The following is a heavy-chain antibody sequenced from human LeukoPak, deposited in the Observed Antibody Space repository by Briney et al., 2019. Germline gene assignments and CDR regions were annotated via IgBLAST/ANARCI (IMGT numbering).Heavy chain of an antibody. CDR3: AREGQESARKDY. Sequence: PGGSLRLSCVASGFTFSSHWMTWVRQAPGKGLEWVANIKQDGREKHYVDSVKGRFTISRDDAKSSLYLQMNSLRAEDTAVYYCAREGQESARKDYWGQGTRVTVSS. CDR1: GFTFSSHW. J-gene: IGHJ4*02. CDR2: IKQDGREK. V-gene: IGHV3-7*05. D-gene: IGHD3-10*01.